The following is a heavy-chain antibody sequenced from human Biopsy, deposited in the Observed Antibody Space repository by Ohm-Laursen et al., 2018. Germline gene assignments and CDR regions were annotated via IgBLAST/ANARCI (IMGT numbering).Heavy chain of an antibody. CDR2: IDVSDYNT. D-gene: IGHD1-14*01. CDR1: GFTFHTYA. V-gene: IGHV3-23*01. Sequence: SLRLSCAASGFTFHTYAMNWVRQAPGKELEWVAHIDVSDYNTYYADSVRGRFTISRDNSKQMVHLEINSLTADDTAVYYCVKQWGGYNFDSWGQGTLVTVSS. J-gene: IGHJ5*01. CDR3: VKQWGGYNFDS.